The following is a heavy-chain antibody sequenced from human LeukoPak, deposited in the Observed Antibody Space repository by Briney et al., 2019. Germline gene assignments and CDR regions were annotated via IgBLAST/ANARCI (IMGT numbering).Heavy chain of an antibody. Sequence: SETLSLTCTVSGGSISSSGSYWGWVRQPPEKELLWMGSIHYDGTTNYNPSLKSRITISQDTSKNQFSLRLSSVTAADTAVYYCARVPMGYYYGSGSYYNAFYFDYWGQGTLVTVSS. J-gene: IGHJ4*02. CDR2: IHYDGTT. CDR3: ARVPMGYYYGSGSYYNAFYFDY. V-gene: IGHV4-39*07. D-gene: IGHD3-10*01. CDR1: GGSISSSGSY.